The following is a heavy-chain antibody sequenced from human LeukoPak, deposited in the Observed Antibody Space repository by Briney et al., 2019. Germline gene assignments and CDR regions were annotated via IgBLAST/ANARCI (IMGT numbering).Heavy chain of an antibody. D-gene: IGHD4-23*01. CDR1: GFTFSTHA. J-gene: IGHJ6*03. CDR3: ARDPGVIPVHYMDV. CDR2: ISGPGGTR. Sequence: GGSPRLXCVVSGFTFSTHAMTWVRQAPGKALEPVSDISGPGGTRYYAASVKGRFTISRDNSKNTLFLQMNSLRAEDTAVYYCARDPGVIPVHYMDVWGKGTTVIVSS. V-gene: IGHV3-23*01.